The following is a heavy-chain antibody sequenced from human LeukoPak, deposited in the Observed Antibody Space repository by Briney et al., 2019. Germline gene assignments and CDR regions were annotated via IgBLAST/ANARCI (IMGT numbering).Heavy chain of an antibody. D-gene: IGHD5-18*01. Sequence: KASETLSLTCTVSGGSISSSSYYWGWIRQPPGKGLEWIGSIYYSGSTYYNPSLKSRVTISVGTSKNQFSLKLSSVTAADTAVYYCASHRGYSYGYNYWGQGTLVTVSS. CDR2: IYYSGST. V-gene: IGHV4-39*01. CDR3: ASHRGYSYGYNY. CDR1: GGSISSSSYY. J-gene: IGHJ4*02.